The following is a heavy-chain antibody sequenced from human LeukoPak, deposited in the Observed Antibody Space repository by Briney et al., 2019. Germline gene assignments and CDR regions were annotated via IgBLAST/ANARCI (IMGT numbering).Heavy chain of an antibody. CDR2: INPNSGGT. D-gene: IGHD2-2*01. V-gene: IGHV1-2*02. CDR1: GYTFTGYY. Sequence: ASVKVSCKASGYTFTGYYMHWVRQAPGQGLEWMGWINPNSGGTNYAQKFQGRVPMTRDTSISTAYMELSRLRSDDTAVYYCARDPITDIVVVPADYYMDVWGKGTTVTVSS. CDR3: ARDPITDIVVVPADYYMDV. J-gene: IGHJ6*03.